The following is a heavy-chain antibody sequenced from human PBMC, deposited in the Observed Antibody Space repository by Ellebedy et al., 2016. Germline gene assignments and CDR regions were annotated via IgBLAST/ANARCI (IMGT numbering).Heavy chain of an antibody. CDR3: ARDDTYYYDSSGPPDY. CDR2: ISYDGSNK. CDR1: GFTFSSYA. D-gene: IGHD3-22*01. Sequence: GESLKISCAASGFTFSSYAMHWVRQAPGKGLEWVAVISYDGSNKYYADSVKGRFTISRDNSKNTLYLQMNSLRAEDTAVYYCARDDTYYYDSSGPPDYWGQGTLVTVSS. V-gene: IGHV3-30-3*01. J-gene: IGHJ4*02.